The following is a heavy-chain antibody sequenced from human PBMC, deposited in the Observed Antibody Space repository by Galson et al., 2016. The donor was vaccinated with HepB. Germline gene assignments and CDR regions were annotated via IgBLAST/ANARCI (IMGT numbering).Heavy chain of an antibody. J-gene: IGHJ5*02. D-gene: IGHD3-10*01. V-gene: IGHV3-15*01. CDR3: TTGGTMVRVRRGWFDP. Sequence: SLRLSCAASGFTFSNAWMSWVRQAPGKGLEWVGRIKSKTDGGTTDYAAPVKGRFTISRDDSKNTLYLQMNSLKTEDTAVYYCTTGGTMVRVRRGWFDPWGQGTLVTVSS. CDR1: GFTFSNAW. CDR2: IKSKTDGGTT.